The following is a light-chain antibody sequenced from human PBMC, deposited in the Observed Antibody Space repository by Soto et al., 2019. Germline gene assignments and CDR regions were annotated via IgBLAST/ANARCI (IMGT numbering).Light chain of an antibody. CDR3: QQYNYCPPWT. J-gene: IGKJ1*01. V-gene: IGKV3-15*01. CDR2: NAS. CDR1: QSVSNN. Sequence: ILMTQSPATLSVSPGERATLSCRASQSVSNNLAWYQQKPGQAPRLLIYNASTSATGIPARFSGSGSGTEFTLTISVRQSQHVEVSSCQQYNYCPPWTFGQGTKVEIK.